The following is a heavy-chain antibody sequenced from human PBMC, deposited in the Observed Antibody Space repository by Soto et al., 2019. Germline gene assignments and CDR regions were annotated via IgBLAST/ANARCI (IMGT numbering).Heavy chain of an antibody. CDR3: AYRAAYSGSLEH. V-gene: IGHV2-5*02. CDR1: GFSLSSTGVG. CDR2: ISWDDNK. J-gene: IGHJ4*01. Sequence: GSGPTLVNHTQTLTLTCTFSGFSLSSTGVGVGWIRQPPGKALEWLALISWDDNKRYSPSLKSRLTIAKDTSKNQVVLTMTNMDPVDTATYYCAYRAAYSGSLEHWGQGTLVTVSS. D-gene: IGHD5-12*01.